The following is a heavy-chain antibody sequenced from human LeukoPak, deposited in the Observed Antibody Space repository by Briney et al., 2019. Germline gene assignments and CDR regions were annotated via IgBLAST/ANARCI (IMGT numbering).Heavy chain of an antibody. CDR3: ARGANGSGSY. V-gene: IGHV3-21*01. CDR1: GFTFSSYS. D-gene: IGHD6-19*01. Sequence: KPGGSLRLSCAASGFTFSSYSMNWVRQAPGKGLEWVSSISSSSSYIYYADSVKGRFTISRDNAKNSLYLQINSLRADDTAVYYCARGANGSGSYWGQGTLVTVSS. J-gene: IGHJ4*02. CDR2: ISSSSSYI.